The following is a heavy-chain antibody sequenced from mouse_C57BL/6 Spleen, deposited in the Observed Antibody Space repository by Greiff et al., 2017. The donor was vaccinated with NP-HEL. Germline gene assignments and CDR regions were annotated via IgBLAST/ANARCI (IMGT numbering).Heavy chain of an antibody. CDR3: TDGSRGAY. CDR1: GFTFSNYW. D-gene: IGHD1-1*01. V-gene: IGHV6-3*01. Sequence: DVKLVESGGGLVQPGGSMKLSCVASGFTFSNYWMNWVRQSPEKGLEWVAQIRLKSDNYATHYAESVKGRFTISRDDSKSSVYLQMNNLRAEDTGIYYCTDGSRGAYWGQGTLVTVSA. CDR2: IRLKSDNYAT. J-gene: IGHJ3*01.